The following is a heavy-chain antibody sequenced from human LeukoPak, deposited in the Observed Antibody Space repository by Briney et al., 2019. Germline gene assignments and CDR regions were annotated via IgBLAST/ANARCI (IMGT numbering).Heavy chain of an antibody. V-gene: IGHV4-39*01. CDR3: ARQGGSYPSPPFVGAFDI. CDR1: GGSISSSSYY. D-gene: IGHD1-26*01. CDR2: IYYSGST. J-gene: IGHJ3*02. Sequence: PSETLSLTCTVSGGSISSSSYYWGWIRQPPGKGLEWIGSIYYSGSTYYNPSLKSRVTISVDTSKNQFSLKLSSVTAADTAVYYCARQGGSYPSPPFVGAFDIWGQGTMVTVSS.